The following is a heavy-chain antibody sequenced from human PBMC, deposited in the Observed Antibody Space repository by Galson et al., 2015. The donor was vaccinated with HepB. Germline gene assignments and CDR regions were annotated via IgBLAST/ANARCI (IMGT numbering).Heavy chain of an antibody. V-gene: IGHV3-23*01. CDR2: ISGSGGST. Sequence: SLRLSCAASGFMFSRYAMNWVRQAPGKGLEWVSAISGSGGSTYNADSVKGRFTISRDNSKNTLYLQMNSLRADDTAVYYCAKALHSIPGGKDVWGQGTTVTVSS. CDR3: AKALHSIPGGKDV. D-gene: IGHD2-21*01. CDR1: GFMFSRYA. J-gene: IGHJ6*02.